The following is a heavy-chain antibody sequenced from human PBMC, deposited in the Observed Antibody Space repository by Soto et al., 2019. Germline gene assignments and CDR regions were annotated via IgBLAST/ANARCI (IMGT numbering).Heavy chain of an antibody. J-gene: IGHJ5*02. V-gene: IGHV1-18*01. CDR2: ISAYNGNT. CDR1: GYTFTSYG. Sequence: GASVKVSCKASGYTFTSYGISWVRQAPGQGLERMGWISAYNGNTNYAQKLQGRVTMTTDTSTITAYMELRSLRSDDTAVYYFAWATYYDFWSGLTPSTNWFDPCGQGTLVTVSS. D-gene: IGHD3-3*01. CDR3: AWATYYDFWSGLTPSTNWFDP.